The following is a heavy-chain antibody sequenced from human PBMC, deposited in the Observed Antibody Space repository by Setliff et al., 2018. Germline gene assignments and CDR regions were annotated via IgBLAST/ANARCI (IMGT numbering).Heavy chain of an antibody. J-gene: IGHJ5*01. CDR2: VYSTGST. V-gene: IGHV4-61*09. CDR3: VRDRYGRNSDGSGVYNWFDS. Sequence: SETLSLTCNVSGASISSGSHYWSWIRQSAGEKPTWIGHVYSTGSTNYNPPFESRVSISVDKSNNQFSLKMTSVTAADTAMYYCVRDRYGRNSDGSGVYNWFDSWGQGILVTVS. CDR1: GASISSGSHY. D-gene: IGHD2-15*01.